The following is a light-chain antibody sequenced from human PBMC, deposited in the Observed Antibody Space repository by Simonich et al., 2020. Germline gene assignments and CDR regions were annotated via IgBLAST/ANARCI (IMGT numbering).Light chain of an antibody. Sequence: SYELTQPPSVSVSPGQTASITCSGDKLGDKYACWYQDKPGPSPLLVIYQDSKWPSGIPEPFSGSNSGNTATLTISGTQAMDEADYYCQAWDSSNWVFGGGTKLTVL. CDR1: KLGDKY. J-gene: IGLJ3*02. CDR3: QAWDSSNWV. CDR2: QDS. V-gene: IGLV3-1*01.